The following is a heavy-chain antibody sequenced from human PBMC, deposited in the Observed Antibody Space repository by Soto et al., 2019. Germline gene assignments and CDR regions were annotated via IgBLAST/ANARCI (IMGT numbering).Heavy chain of an antibody. CDR1: GYTFTSYY. V-gene: IGHV1-46*01. CDR2: INPSAGST. J-gene: IGHJ4*02. Sequence: QVQLVQSGAEVKKPGASVKVSCKASGYTFTSYYMHWVRQAPGQGLEWMGIINPSAGSTSYAQKFQGRVTITRDTSTSTVYMELSSLRSEDTAVYYCARVYCSGGGCYGIASWGQGTLVTVSS. D-gene: IGHD2-15*01. CDR3: ARVYCSGGGCYGIAS.